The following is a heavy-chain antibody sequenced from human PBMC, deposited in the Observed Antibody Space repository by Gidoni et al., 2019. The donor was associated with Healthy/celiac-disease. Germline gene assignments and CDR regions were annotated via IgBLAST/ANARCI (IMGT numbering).Heavy chain of an antibody. CDR2: ISGSGGST. D-gene: IGHD6-19*01. Sequence: EVQLLESGGGLVQPGGSLRLSCAASGFTFSRYAMSWVRQAPGKGLEWVSAISGSGGSTYYADSVKGRFTISRDNSKNTLYLQMNSLRAEDTAVYYCAKPGYSSGWDDWYFDLWGRGTLVTVSS. CDR1: GFTFSRYA. J-gene: IGHJ2*01. CDR3: AKPGYSSGWDDWYFDL. V-gene: IGHV3-23*01.